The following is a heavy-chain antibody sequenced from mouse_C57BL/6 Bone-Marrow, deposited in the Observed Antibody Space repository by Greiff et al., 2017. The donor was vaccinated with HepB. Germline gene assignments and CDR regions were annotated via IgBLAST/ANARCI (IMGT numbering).Heavy chain of an antibody. D-gene: IGHD1-1*01. CDR3: NYSGSSSCFDV. CDR1: GFNIKDDY. J-gene: IGHJ1*03. V-gene: IGHV14-4*01. CDR2: IDPENGDT. Sequence: EVQLQQSGAELVRPGASVKLSCTASGFNIKDDYMHWVKQRPEQGLEWIGWIDPENGDTAYASKFQGKATITADTSSNTAYLQLSSLTSEDTAVYYCNYSGSSSCFDVWGTGTTVTVSS.